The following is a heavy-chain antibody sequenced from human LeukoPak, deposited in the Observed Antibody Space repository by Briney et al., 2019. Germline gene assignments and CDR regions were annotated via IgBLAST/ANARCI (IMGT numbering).Heavy chain of an antibody. CDR3: ARAKRNGFDI. Sequence: GGSLRLSCAAPGFTFSSYGMSWVRQAPGKGPEWVSAISGSGGSTYYADSVKGRFTISRDNSKNTLYLQMNSLRAEDTAVYYCARAKRNGFDIWGQGTMVTVSS. J-gene: IGHJ3*02. CDR1: GFTFSSYG. V-gene: IGHV3-23*01. CDR2: ISGSGGST.